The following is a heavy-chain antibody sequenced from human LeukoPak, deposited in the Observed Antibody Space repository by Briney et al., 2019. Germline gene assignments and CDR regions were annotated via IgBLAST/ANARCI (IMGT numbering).Heavy chain of an antibody. J-gene: IGHJ4*02. D-gene: IGHD3-10*01. CDR3: AKLLRGVVVPYFDS. Sequence: GGSLRLSCAASGFTFSSYAMSWVRQAPGKGLEWVSAISGSGGSTYYADSVKGRFTVSRDTSTNTLFLQLNSLRAEDTAIYYCAKLLRGVVVPYFDSWGQGTLVTVSS. V-gene: IGHV3-23*01. CDR1: GFTFSSYA. CDR2: ISGSGGST.